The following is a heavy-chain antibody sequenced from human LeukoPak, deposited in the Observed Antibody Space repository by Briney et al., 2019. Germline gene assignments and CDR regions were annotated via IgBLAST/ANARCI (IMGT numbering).Heavy chain of an antibody. J-gene: IGHJ4*02. CDR3: AKDRYSYAFEYSDS. V-gene: IGHV3-30*18. CDR2: ISNDGRKK. CDR1: GFTFSSYG. D-gene: IGHD5-18*01. Sequence: GGSLRLSCAASGFTFSSYGMHWVRQAPGKGLDWVAVISNDGRKKYYADSVKGRFTISRDNSKNTLSLQVSSLRTEDTAVYYYAKDRYSYAFEYSDSWGQGTLVTVSS.